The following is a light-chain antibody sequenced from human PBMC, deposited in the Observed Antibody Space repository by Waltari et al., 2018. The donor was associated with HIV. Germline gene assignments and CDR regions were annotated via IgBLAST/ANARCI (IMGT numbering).Light chain of an antibody. CDR2: ASS. CDR1: QSVSIT. Sequence: DMVVTQSPATLSVSQGDRVTLSSRASQSVSITLAWYQQEPGQAPRLLIYASSIRATGVPARFRGSGSGTDFTLTISSFQSEDLAVYVCQQYNNWPRGTFGPGTKVEV. J-gene: IGKJ1*01. V-gene: IGKV3-15*01. CDR3: QQYNNWPRGT.